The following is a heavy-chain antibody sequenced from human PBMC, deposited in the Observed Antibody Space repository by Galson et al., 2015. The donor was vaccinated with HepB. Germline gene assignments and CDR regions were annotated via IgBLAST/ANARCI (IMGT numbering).Heavy chain of an antibody. D-gene: IGHD6-13*01. CDR2: ISYDGSNK. J-gene: IGHJ4*02. Sequence: SLRLSCAASGFTFSSYAMHWVRQAPGKGLEWVAVISYDGSNKYYADFVKGRFTISRDNSKNTLYLQMNSLRAEDTAVYYCASLAAAGPFDYWGQGTLVTVSS. V-gene: IGHV3-30*04. CDR1: GFTFSSYA. CDR3: ASLAAAGPFDY.